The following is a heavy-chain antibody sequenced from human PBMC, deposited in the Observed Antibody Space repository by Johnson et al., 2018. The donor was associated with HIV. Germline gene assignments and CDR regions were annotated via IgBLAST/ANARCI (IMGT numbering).Heavy chain of an antibody. Sequence: QMMLVESGGGVVQPGRSLRLSCAASGFTFSHYSMHWVRQAPGKGLEWVAVTSNVGSSKNYADSVKGRFTISRDDSKNTLYLQMNGLRAEDTTVYYCARGGLEYSSALGLGYAFDVWGQGTVVTVSS. D-gene: IGHD6-25*01. J-gene: IGHJ3*01. V-gene: IGHV3-30*04. CDR1: GFTFSHYS. CDR3: ARGGLEYSSALGLGYAFDV. CDR2: TSNVGSSK.